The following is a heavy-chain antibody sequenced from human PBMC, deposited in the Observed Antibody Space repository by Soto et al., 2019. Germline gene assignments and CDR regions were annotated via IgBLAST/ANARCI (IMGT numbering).Heavy chain of an antibody. J-gene: IGHJ5*01. CDR2: ISDDSSRT. Sequence: EVQLLGSGGGLVQPGGSLRLSCAASGFSFSTFEMSWVRQAPGRGLEWVSFISDDSSRTYYADAVKGRFTISRDNSKYTLYLQMNSLTAEDTAVYACVKGGWLDFWGQGTLVTVSS. CDR1: GFSFSTFE. V-gene: IGHV3-23*01. D-gene: IGHD3-16*01. CDR3: VKGGWLDF.